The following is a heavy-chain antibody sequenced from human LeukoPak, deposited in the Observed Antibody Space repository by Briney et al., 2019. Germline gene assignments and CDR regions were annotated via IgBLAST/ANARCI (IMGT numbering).Heavy chain of an antibody. V-gene: IGHV1-2*02. J-gene: IGHJ4*02. D-gene: IGHD2-2*01. CDR1: GYTFTANY. CDR3: ARGSGTSWFDY. Sequence: ASVKVSCKASGYTFTANYMHWVRQAPGQGLEWMGWINPRSGGTNYGEKFRGRVTMTRDTSITTAYMELSSLRFDDTAVYYCARGSGTSWFDYWGQGTLVTVSS. CDR2: INPRSGGT.